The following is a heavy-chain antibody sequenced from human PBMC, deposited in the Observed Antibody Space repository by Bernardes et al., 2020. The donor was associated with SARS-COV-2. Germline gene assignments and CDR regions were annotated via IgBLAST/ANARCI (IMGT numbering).Heavy chain of an antibody. D-gene: IGHD6-19*01. CDR3: AKEAGEQWLAMGAFDM. Sequence: GGSLRLSCAASGFSFSNYGMHWVRQAPGKGLEWVAFIRYDGRNKYYPDSVEGRFTISRDNSKNTLFLQMNSLRPEDTAVYYCAKEAGEQWLAMGAFDMWGQGTVVTVSS. J-gene: IGHJ3*02. CDR1: GFSFSNYG. CDR2: IRYDGRNK. V-gene: IGHV3-30*02.